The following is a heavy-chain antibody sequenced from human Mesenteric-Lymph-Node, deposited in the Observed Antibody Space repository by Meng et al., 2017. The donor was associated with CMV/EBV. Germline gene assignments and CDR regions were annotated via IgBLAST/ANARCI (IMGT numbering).Heavy chain of an antibody. CDR3: AGRGGGLPTTFIVPLDY. J-gene: IGHJ4*02. V-gene: IGHV3-23*01. Sequence: GESLKISCAASGFTFSNYAMSWVRRAPGKGLEWVSGIGGSGDNTYYADSVTGRFTISRDNSKNTLYLQMDSLRADDTAVYYCAGRGGGLPTTFIVPLDYWGQGTLVTVSS. CDR2: IGGSGDNT. CDR1: GFTFSNYA. D-gene: IGHD2-21*01.